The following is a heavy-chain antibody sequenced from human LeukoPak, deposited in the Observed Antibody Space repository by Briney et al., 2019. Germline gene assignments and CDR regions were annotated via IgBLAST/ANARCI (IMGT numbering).Heavy chain of an antibody. CDR3: AKRPGYSSSWSVPGWFDP. CDR1: GFTFSSYA. J-gene: IGHJ5*02. D-gene: IGHD6-13*01. CDR2: IRGSGGST. V-gene: IGHV3-23*01. Sequence: GGSLRLSCAASGFTFSSYAMSWVRQAPGKGLEWVSAIRGSGGSTYYADSVKGRFTISRDNSKNTLYLQMNSLRAEDTAVYYCAKRPGYSSSWSVPGWFDPWGQGTLVTVSS.